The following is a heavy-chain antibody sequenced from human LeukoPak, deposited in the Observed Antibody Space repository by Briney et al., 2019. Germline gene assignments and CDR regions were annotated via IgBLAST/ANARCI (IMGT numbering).Heavy chain of an antibody. D-gene: IGHD2/OR15-2a*01. CDR3: ARDTFTRNYYYYMDV. Sequence: GGSLRLSCAASGFTFSDYYMSWIRQAPGKGLEWVSYISSSGSTIYYADSVKGRFTISRDNAKNSLYLQMNSLRAGDTAVYYCARDTFTRNYYYYMDVWGKGTTVTISS. V-gene: IGHV3-11*04. CDR2: ISSSGSTI. J-gene: IGHJ6*03. CDR1: GFTFSDYY.